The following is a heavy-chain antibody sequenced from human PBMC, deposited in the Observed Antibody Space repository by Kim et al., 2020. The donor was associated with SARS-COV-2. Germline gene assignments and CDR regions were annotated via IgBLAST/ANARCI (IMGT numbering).Heavy chain of an antibody. CDR1: GFTFTTYN. CDR3: ARDWNWGIDV. CDR2: IRVTDAI. Sequence: GGSLRLSCAASGFTFTTYNMNWVRQAPGKGLEWLSYIRVTDAIHYADSVKGRFTISRDYAKNSLDLQMNSLRVEDTAVYYCARDWNWGIDVWGQGSLVTV. J-gene: IGHJ4*02. V-gene: IGHV3-48*01. D-gene: IGHD7-27*01.